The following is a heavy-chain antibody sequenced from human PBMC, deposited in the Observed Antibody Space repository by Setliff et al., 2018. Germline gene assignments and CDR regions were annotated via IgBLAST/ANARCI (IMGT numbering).Heavy chain of an antibody. J-gene: IGHJ4*02. V-gene: IGHV3-74*01. Sequence: GGSLRLSCAASGFTLSHNWMNWVRQGPGKGLVWVSYINNDGSVTKYGDSVKGRFTISRDNAKNTLYLQMNSLRAEDTAIYFCAGQGPIFGTGLIPGFDQWGQGTMVTVSS. CDR2: INNDGSVT. CDR3: AGQGPIFGTGLIPGFDQ. D-gene: IGHD3-3*01. CDR1: GFTLSHNW.